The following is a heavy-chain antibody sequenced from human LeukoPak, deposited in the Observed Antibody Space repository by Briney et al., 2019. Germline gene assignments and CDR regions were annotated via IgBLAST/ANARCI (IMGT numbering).Heavy chain of an antibody. J-gene: IGHJ3*02. CDR2: IYHSGST. Sequence: SETLSLTCTVSGYSISSGYYWGWIRQPPGKGLEWIGSIYHSGSTYYNPSLKSRVTISVDTSKNQFSLKLSSVTAADTAVYYCARTYYYDSSGYYPRGAFDIWGQGTMVTVSS. CDR1: GYSISSGYY. CDR3: ARTYYYDSSGYYPRGAFDI. V-gene: IGHV4-38-2*02. D-gene: IGHD3-22*01.